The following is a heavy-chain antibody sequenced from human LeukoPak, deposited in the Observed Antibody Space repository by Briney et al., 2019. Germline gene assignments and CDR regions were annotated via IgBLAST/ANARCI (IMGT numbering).Heavy chain of an antibody. Sequence: GGSLRLSCAASGFTFSSYAMSWVRQAPGKGLQWVSAISGSGGSTYYAHSVKGRFTISRDNSKNTLYLQMNSLRAEDTAVYYCAKHGRRPARFDPWGQGTLVTVSS. D-gene: IGHD1-26*01. CDR1: GFTFSSYA. V-gene: IGHV3-23*01. J-gene: IGHJ5*02. CDR3: AKHGRRPARFDP. CDR2: ISGSGGST.